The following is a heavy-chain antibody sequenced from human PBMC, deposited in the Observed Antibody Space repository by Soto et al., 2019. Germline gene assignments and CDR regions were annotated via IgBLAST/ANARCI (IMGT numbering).Heavy chain of an antibody. CDR3: ARTFRAYYDSSGYYLPIYYFDY. CDR1: GYTFTSYG. V-gene: IGHV1-18*01. J-gene: IGHJ4*02. CDR2: ISAYNGNT. D-gene: IGHD3-22*01. Sequence: ASVKVSCKASGYTFTSYGISWVRQAPGQGLEWMGWISAYNGNTNYAQKLQGRVTMTTDTSTSTAYMELRSLRSDDTAVYYCARTFRAYYDSSGYYLPIYYFDYWGQGTLVTVSS.